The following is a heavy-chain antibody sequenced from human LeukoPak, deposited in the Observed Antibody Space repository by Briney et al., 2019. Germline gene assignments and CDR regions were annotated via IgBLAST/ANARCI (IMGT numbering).Heavy chain of an antibody. J-gene: IGHJ4*02. V-gene: IGHV1-18*01. CDR3: ARDTFKLRYFGWLAAIGDY. D-gene: IGHD3-9*01. Sequence: ASVKVSCKASGYTFTSYGISWVRQAPGQGLGWMGWISAYNGNTNYAQKLQGRVTMTTDTSTSTAYMELRSLRSDDTAVYYCARDTFKLRYFGWLAAIGDYWGQGTLVTVSS. CDR1: GYTFTSYG. CDR2: ISAYNGNT.